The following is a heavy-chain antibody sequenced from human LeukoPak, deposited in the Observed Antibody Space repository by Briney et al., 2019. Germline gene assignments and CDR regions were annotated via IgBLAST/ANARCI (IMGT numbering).Heavy chain of an antibody. D-gene: IGHD5-12*01. CDR1: GFTVSNNY. J-gene: IGHJ4*02. CDR2: IYSGDST. Sequence: GGSLRLSCAASGFTVSNNYMSWVRQAPGKGLEWVSVIYSGDSTYYADSVKGRFTISRDNSKNTLYLQMNSLRTEDTVLYYCTRAPGSGYDPRNRFFDYWGQGTLVTVSS. V-gene: IGHV3-53*01. CDR3: TRAPGSGYDPRNRFFDY.